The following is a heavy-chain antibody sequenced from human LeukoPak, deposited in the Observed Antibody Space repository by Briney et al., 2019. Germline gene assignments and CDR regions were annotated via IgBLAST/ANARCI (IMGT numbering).Heavy chain of an antibody. CDR1: GFTFSSYA. Sequence: GGSLRLSCAASGFTFSSYAMHWVRQAPGKGLEWVAVISYDGSNKYYAGSVKGRFTISRDNSKNTLYLQMNSLRPEDTAVYYCARVYCLSTSCPSQNYYYYAMDVWGQGTTVTVSS. CDR2: ISYDGSNK. D-gene: IGHD2-2*01. J-gene: IGHJ6*02. V-gene: IGHV3-30*04. CDR3: ARVYCLSTSCPSQNYYYYAMDV.